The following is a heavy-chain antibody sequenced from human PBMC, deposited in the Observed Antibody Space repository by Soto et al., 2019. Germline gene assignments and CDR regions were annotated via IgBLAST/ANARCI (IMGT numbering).Heavy chain of an antibody. CDR3: ARDPSAEYFQH. J-gene: IGHJ1*01. CDR2: ISSSSSYI. V-gene: IGHV3-21*01. Sequence: GGALRLSCAASGFTFSSYSMNWVRQAPGKGLEWVSSISSSSSYIYYADSVKGRFTISRDNAKNSLYLQMNSLRAEDTAVYYCARDPSAEYFQHWGQGTLVTVSS. CDR1: GFTFSSYS.